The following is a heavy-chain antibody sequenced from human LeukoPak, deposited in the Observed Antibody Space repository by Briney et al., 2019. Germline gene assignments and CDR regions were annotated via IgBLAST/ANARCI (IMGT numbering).Heavy chain of an antibody. CDR3: ARANSITMIVVVNQPDAFDI. V-gene: IGHV4-31*03. D-gene: IGHD3-22*01. CDR2: IYYSGST. Sequence: ASQTLSLTCTVSGGSISSGGYYWSWIRQHPAKGLEWIGYIYYSGSTYYNPSLKSRVTISVATSKNQFSLKLSSVTAADTAVYYCARANSITMIVVVNQPDAFDIWGQGTMVTVSS. CDR1: GGSISSGGYY. J-gene: IGHJ3*02.